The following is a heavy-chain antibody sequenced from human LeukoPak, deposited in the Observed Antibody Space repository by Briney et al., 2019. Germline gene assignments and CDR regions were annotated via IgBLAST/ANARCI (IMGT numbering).Heavy chain of an antibody. CDR2: IYYSGST. V-gene: IGHV4-31*03. Sequence: SETLSLTCTVSGGSISSGGYYWSWIRQYPGKGLEWIGYIYYSGSTYYNPSLKSRVTISVDTSKNQFSLKLSSVTAADTAVYYCARETYSSSWYGFDYWGQGTLVTVSS. CDR3: ARETYSSSWYGFDY. D-gene: IGHD6-13*01. J-gene: IGHJ4*02. CDR1: GGSISSGGYY.